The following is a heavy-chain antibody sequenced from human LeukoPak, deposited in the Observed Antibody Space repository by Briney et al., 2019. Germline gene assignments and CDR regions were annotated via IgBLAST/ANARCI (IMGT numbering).Heavy chain of an antibody. J-gene: IGHJ3*02. Sequence: ASVKVSCRPSGYVFTNCGFSWVRQAPGQGLEWIGWISAYNGDTVFAPKFQGRVTMTTDTSASTAYMELRSLRSDDTAVYYCAREVREEMAPELETDAFDIWGQGTMVTVS. CDR1: GYVFTNCG. V-gene: IGHV1-18*01. D-gene: IGHD5-24*01. CDR2: ISAYNGDT. CDR3: AREVREEMAPELETDAFDI.